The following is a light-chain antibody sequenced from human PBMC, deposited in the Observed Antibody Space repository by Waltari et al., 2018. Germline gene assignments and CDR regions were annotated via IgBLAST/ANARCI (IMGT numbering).Light chain of an antibody. CDR3: QQYYDTLLYT. CDR1: QGISNY. V-gene: IGKV1-27*01. J-gene: IGKJ2*01. Sequence: DIQMTQSPSSLSASVGDRVTITCRASQGISNYLAWYQQKPGKVPKLLIYAASTLQSGVPSRFSGSGSGTDFTLTISSLQAEDVAVYYCQQYYDTLLYTFGQGTKLEI. CDR2: AAS.